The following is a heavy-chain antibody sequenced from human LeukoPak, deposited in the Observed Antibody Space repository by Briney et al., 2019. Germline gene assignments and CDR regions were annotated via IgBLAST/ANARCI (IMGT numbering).Heavy chain of an antibody. V-gene: IGHV3-30*04. Sequence: GRSLRLSCAASGFTFSSYAMHWVRQAPGRGLEWVAVISYDGSNKYYADSVKGRFTISRDNSKNTLYLQMNSLRAEDTAVYYCARDTPYSSGWYWYDYWGQGTLVTVSS. CDR3: ARDTPYSSGWYWYDY. CDR1: GFTFSSYA. J-gene: IGHJ4*02. D-gene: IGHD6-19*01. CDR2: ISYDGSNK.